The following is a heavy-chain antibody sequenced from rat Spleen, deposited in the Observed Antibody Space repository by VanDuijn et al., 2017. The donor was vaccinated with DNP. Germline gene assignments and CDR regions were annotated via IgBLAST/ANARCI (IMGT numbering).Heavy chain of an antibody. CDR1: GFTFSYYW. V-gene: IGHV5-31*01. CDR3: AGVITNGRIDY. Sequence: EVQLVETGGGSVQPGRSLKLSCAASGFTFSYYWMTWIRQVPGKGLEWVASIKSTGGSTYYPDSVKGRFTIYRDDEENTLYLQMDSLRSEDTATYYCAGVITNGRIDYWGQGVMVTVSS. J-gene: IGHJ2*01. D-gene: IGHD1-12*02. CDR2: IKSTGGST.